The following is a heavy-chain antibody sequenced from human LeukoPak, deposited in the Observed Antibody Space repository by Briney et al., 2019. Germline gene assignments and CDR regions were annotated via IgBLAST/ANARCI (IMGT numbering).Heavy chain of an antibody. J-gene: IGHJ4*02. Sequence: ASVKVSCKASGYTFSSYGISWVRQAPGQGLEWMGWISAYNGNTNYAQKFQGTVTMTTDTSTSTAYMELRSLRSDDTAVYYCARDDGSGTTGDRSGLGYWGQGTLVTVSS. CDR3: ARDDGSGTTGDRSGLGY. CDR1: GYTFSSYG. CDR2: ISAYNGNT. D-gene: IGHD3-10*01. V-gene: IGHV1-18*01.